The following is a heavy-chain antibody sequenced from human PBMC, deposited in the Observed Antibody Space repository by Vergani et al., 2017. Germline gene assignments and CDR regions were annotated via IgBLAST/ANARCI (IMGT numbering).Heavy chain of an antibody. Sequence: EVQLVESGGGLVQPGRSLRLSCAASGFTFDDYAMHWVRQAPGKGLEWVSGISWNSGSIGYADSVKGRFTISRDNAKNSLYLQMNSLRAEDTALYYCAGQYYYESGGRRGYWGQGTLVTVSS. CDR3: AGQYYYESGGRRGY. CDR1: GFTFDDYA. D-gene: IGHD3-22*01. V-gene: IGHV3-9*01. CDR2: ISWNSGSI. J-gene: IGHJ4*02.